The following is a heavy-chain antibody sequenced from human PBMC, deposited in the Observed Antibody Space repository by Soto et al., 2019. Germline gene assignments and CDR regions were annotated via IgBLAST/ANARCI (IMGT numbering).Heavy chain of an antibody. D-gene: IGHD2-2*01. CDR3: ARGYNVVVPAANYYYYGMDV. J-gene: IGHJ6*02. Sequence: SETVSLTCAFYGGSFIGYYWSWIRQPPGKGLEWIGEINHSGSTNYNPSLKSRVTISVDTSKNQFSLKLSSVTAADTAVYYCARGYNVVVPAANYYYYGMDVWGQGTTVTVSS. CDR2: INHSGST. V-gene: IGHV4-34*01. CDR1: GGSFIGYY.